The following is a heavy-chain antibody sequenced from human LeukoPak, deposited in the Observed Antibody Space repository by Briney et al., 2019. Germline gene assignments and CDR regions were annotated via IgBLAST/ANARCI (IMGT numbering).Heavy chain of an antibody. CDR3: ARLGCSGGSCSQYYYYYGMDV. CDR1: GFTLSSYA. V-gene: IGHV3-48*04. Sequence: PGGSLRLSCAASGFTLSSYAMSWVRQAPGKGLEWVSYISSSGSTIYYADSVKGRFTISRDNAKNSLYLQMNSLRAEDTAVYYCARLGCSGGSCSQYYYYYGMDVWGQGTTVTVSS. CDR2: ISSSGSTI. D-gene: IGHD2-15*01. J-gene: IGHJ6*02.